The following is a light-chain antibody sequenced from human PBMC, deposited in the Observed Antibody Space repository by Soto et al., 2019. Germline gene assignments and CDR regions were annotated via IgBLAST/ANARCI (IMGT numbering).Light chain of an antibody. CDR2: EVS. CDR1: SGDVGNFNL. Sequence: QSVLTQPASVSGSPGQSITISCTGTSGDVGNFNLVSWYQQRPGKAPNVLIYEVSKRPSGVSDRFSGSQSGNTASLTISGLQAEDEADYYCSPYVGGSIYVLFGGGTKLTVL. J-gene: IGLJ3*02. V-gene: IGLV2-23*02. CDR3: SPYVGGSIYVL.